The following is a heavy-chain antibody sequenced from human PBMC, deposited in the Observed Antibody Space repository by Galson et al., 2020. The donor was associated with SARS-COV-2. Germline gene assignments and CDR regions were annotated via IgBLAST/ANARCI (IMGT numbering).Heavy chain of an antibody. J-gene: IGHJ4*02. CDR2: IYYSGST. CDR3: ARGFDY. Sequence: SETLSLTCTVSGGPISSYYWSWIRQPPGKGLEWIGYIYYSGSTNYNPSLKSGVTISVDTSKNQFSLKLSSVTAADTAVYYCARGFDYWGQGTLVTVSS. V-gene: IGHV4-59*13. CDR1: GGPISSYY.